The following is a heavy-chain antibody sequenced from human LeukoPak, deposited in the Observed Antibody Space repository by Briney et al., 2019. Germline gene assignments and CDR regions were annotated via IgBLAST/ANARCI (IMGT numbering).Heavy chain of an antibody. Sequence: ASVKVSCKSSGYTFTSYYMHWVRQAPGQGLEWMGIINPSGGSKSYAQKFQGRVTMTRDTSTSTVYMELSSLRSEDTAVYYCAGGYYYDSSGYPGGYNWFDPWGQGTLVTVSS. CDR1: GYTFTSYY. CDR2: INPSGGSK. D-gene: IGHD3-22*01. CDR3: AGGYYYDSSGYPGGYNWFDP. V-gene: IGHV1-46*01. J-gene: IGHJ5*02.